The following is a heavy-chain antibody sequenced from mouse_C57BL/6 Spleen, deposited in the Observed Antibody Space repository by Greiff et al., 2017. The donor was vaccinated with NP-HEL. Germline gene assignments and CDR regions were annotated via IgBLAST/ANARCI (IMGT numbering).Heavy chain of an antibody. J-gene: IGHJ2*01. CDR3: ARSRGLRRLDY. V-gene: IGHV1-26*01. CDR1: GYTFTDYY. D-gene: IGHD2-4*01. CDR2: INPNNGGT. Sequence: EVKLQQSGPELVKPGASVKISCKASGYTFTDYYMNWVKQSHGKSLEWIGDINPNNGGTSYNQKFKGKATLTVDKSSSTAYMELRSLTSEDSAVYYCARSRGLRRLDYWGQGTTLTVSS.